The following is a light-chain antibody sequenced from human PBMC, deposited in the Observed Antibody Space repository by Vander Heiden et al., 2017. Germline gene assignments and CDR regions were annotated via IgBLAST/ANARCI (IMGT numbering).Light chain of an antibody. Sequence: EIVLTQSPGTLYLSTGERTTLSCRASQSVSSNYLAWYKQKPGQAPRLLIYGASSRATGIPDRFSGSGSGTDFTLTISRLDPEDFAVYYCQQYGSSPRTFGRGTKLEIK. CDR3: QQYGSSPRT. CDR1: QSVSSNY. CDR2: GAS. J-gene: IGKJ2*01. V-gene: IGKV3-20*01.